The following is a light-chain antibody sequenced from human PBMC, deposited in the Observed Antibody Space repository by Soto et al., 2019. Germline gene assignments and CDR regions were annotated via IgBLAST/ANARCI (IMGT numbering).Light chain of an antibody. J-gene: IGKJ4*01. V-gene: IGKV3-11*01. CDR1: QSVSSY. CDR2: DAS. CDR3: QHRSNWPPIT. Sequence: EIVLTQSPATLSLSPGERATLSCRASQSVSSYLAWYQQKPGQAPRLLIYDASNRATGIPARFSGSCSGTDFSLSISSLEPEDFSVYYCQHRSNWPPITFGGGTKVEIK.